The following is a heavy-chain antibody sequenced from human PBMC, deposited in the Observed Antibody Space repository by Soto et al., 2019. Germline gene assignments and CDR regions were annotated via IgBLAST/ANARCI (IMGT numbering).Heavy chain of an antibody. CDR3: AHSYVGRSLY. V-gene: IGHV2-5*02. D-gene: IGHD3-10*02. J-gene: IGHJ4*02. CDR2: IYWDDTN. Sequence: QITLKESGPTLVKPTQTLTLTCTFSGFSLTTDRVGVGWIRQPPGEALEWLAVIYWDDTNTYRPSLESRLTITKDTSKNQVALTMTNMHSVDTATYYCAHSYVGRSLYWGQGTLVTVSS. CDR1: GFSLTTDRVG.